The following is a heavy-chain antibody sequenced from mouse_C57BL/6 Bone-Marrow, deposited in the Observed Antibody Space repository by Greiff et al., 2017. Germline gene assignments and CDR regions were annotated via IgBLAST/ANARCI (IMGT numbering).Heavy chain of an antibody. D-gene: IGHD1-1*01. V-gene: IGHV1-72*01. CDR3: ALLRYWYFDV. CDR2: IGPNSGGT. Sequence: QVQLQQPGAELVKPGASVKLSCKASGYTFTSYWMHWVKQRPGRGLEWIGRIGPNSGGTKYNEKFKSKATLTVDKPSSTAYMQLSSLTSEDSAVYYCALLRYWYFDVWGTGTTVTVSS. CDR1: GYTFTSYW. J-gene: IGHJ1*03.